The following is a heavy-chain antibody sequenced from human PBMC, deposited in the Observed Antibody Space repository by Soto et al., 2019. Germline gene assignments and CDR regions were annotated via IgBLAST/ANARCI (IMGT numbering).Heavy chain of an antibody. D-gene: IGHD3-10*01. CDR1: GFTFSSYG. V-gene: IGHV3-30*18. Sequence: GGSLRLSCAASGFTFSSYGMHWVRQAPGKGLEWVAVISYDGSNKYYADSVKGRFTISRDNSKNTLYLQMNSLRAGDTAVYYCAKDLTMVRGVDGDTKAGFDYWGQGTLVTVSS. CDR3: AKDLTMVRGVDGDTKAGFDY. J-gene: IGHJ4*02. CDR2: ISYDGSNK.